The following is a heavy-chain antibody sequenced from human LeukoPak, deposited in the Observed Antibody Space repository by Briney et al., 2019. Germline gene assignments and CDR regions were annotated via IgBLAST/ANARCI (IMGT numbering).Heavy chain of an antibody. CDR2: INPNSGGT. J-gene: IGHJ5*02. V-gene: IGHV1-2*02. CDR3: ARTRWYYGSGSYYNPYNWFDP. CDR1: GYTFTGYY. Sequence: ASVKVSCKASGYTFTGYYMHWVRQAPGQGLEWMGWINPNSGGTNYAQKFQGRVTMTRDTSISTAYMELSRLRSDATAVYYCARTRWYYGSGSYYNPYNWFDPWGQGTLVTVSS. D-gene: IGHD3-10*01.